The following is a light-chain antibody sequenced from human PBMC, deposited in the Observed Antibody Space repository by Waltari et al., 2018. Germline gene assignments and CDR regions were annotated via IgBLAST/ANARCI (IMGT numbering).Light chain of an antibody. CDR1: SSTIGAGYD. J-gene: IGLJ3*02. V-gene: IGLV1-40*01. Sequence: QSGLTQPPSVSGAPGQRVTISCTGSSSTIGAGYDVHWSQLLPGTAPKLLIYVNSNRPSGVPDRFSGSKSGTSASLAITGLHAEDEAVYYCLSYDSSLSGSVFGGGTKLTVL. CDR2: VNS. CDR3: LSYDSSLSGSV.